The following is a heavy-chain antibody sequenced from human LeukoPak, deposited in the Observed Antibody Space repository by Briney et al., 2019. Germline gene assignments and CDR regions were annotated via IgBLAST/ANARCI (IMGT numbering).Heavy chain of an antibody. CDR3: ARWSITIFGVVAAFDI. CDR1: GFTFRSYW. Sequence: GGSLRLSCTASGFTFRSYWMHWVRQAPGKGLVWVSRINSDGSSTSYADSVKGRFTISRDNAKNTLYLQMNSLRAEDTAVYYCARWSITIFGVVAAFDIWGQGTMVTVSS. J-gene: IGHJ3*02. D-gene: IGHD3-3*01. CDR2: INSDGSST. V-gene: IGHV3-74*01.